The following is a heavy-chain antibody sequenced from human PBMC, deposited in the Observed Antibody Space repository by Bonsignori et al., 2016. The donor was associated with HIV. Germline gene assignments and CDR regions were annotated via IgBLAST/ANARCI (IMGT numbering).Heavy chain of an antibody. Sequence: ASVKVSCKASGYVFTSYGIAWVRQAPGQGLEWMGWISAYNGNPNYAQKFQGRVTMTTDTTTSTAYMELRSLRSDDTAVYYCARGDSSGSWDSYYYMDVWGKGTTVTVSS. CDR2: ISAYNGNP. CDR3: ARGDSSGSWDSYYYMDV. CDR1: GYVFTSYG. J-gene: IGHJ6*03. D-gene: IGHD6-19*01. V-gene: IGHV1-18*01.